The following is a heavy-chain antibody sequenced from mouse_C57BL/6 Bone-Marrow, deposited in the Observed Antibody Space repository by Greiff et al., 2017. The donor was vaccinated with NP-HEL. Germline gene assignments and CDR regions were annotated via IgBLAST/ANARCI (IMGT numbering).Heavy chain of an antibody. Sequence: VKLVESGPGLVQPSQSLSITCTVSGFSLTSYGVHWVRQSPGKGLEWLGVIWSGGSTDYNAAFISRLSISKDNSKSQVFFKMNSLQADDTAIYHCARKGSYGRGAHWYFDVWGTGTTVTVSS. J-gene: IGHJ1*03. CDR3: ARKGSYGRGAHWYFDV. CDR2: IWSGGST. V-gene: IGHV2-2*01. CDR1: GFSLTSYG. D-gene: IGHD1-1*01.